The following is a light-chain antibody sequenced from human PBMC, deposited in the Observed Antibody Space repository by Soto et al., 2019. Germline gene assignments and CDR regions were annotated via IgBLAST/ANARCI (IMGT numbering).Light chain of an antibody. CDR1: SSDVRSYNL. CDR2: EVS. J-gene: IGLJ1*01. CDR3: CSFVV. Sequence: QSVLTQPASVSGSPGQSITISCTGTSSDVRSYNLVSWYQQHPGKAPKLMIYEVSKRPSGVSNRFSGSKSGNTASLTISGLQAEDEADYYCCSFVVFGTGTQLTVL. V-gene: IGLV2-23*02.